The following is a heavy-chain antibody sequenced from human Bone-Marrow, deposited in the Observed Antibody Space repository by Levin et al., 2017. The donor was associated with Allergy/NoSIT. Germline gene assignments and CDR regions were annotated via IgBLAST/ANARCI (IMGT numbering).Heavy chain of an antibody. D-gene: IGHD4-17*01. V-gene: IGHV3-7*01. CDR2: IKEDGSDK. CDR3: ARGYDYGDYAEAEDFYYGLDV. Sequence: GGSLRLSCVASGFSFSTYWMSWVRQAPGKGLEWVANIKEDGSDKYYVDSVKGRVTVSRDNAKNSRYLQMNSLRAEDTAVYYCARGYDYGDYAEAEDFYYGLDVWGQGTTVTVS. CDR1: GFSFSTYW. J-gene: IGHJ6*02.